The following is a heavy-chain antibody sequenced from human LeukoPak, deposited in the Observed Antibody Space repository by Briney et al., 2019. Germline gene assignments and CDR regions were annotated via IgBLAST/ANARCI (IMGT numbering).Heavy chain of an antibody. Sequence: GGSLRLSCAASGFTVSSNYMSWVRQAPGKGLEWVSVIYSGGSTYYADSVKGRFTISRDNSKNTLYLQINSLRAEDTAVYYCAGGLGDSSGYYFGSFDYWGQGTLVTVSS. CDR1: GFTVSSNY. V-gene: IGHV3-66*01. J-gene: IGHJ4*02. CDR2: IYSGGST. CDR3: AGGLGDSSGYYFGSFDY. D-gene: IGHD3-22*01.